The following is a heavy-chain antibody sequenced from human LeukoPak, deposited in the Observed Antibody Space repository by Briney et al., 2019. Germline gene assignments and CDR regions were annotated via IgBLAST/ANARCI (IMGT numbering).Heavy chain of an antibody. CDR3: ARARGREQDFWNLGGYFDY. Sequence: PSETLSLTCTVSGGSISSYYWSWIRQPAGKGLEWIGRIYTSGSTNYSPSLKSRVTMSVDTSKNQFSLKLSSVTAADTAVYYCARARGREQDFWNLGGYFDYWGQGTLVTVSS. CDR1: GGSISSYY. V-gene: IGHV4-4*07. CDR2: IYTSGST. D-gene: IGHD3-3*01. J-gene: IGHJ4*02.